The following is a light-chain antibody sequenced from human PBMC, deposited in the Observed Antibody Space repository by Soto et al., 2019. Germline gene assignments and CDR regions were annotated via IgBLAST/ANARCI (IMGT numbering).Light chain of an antibody. CDR1: STNVGGYNF. CDR3: CSYAGSYAFYI. CDR2: DVT. V-gene: IGLV2-11*01. J-gene: IGLJ1*01. Sequence: QSALTQPRSVSGSPGQSVTISCTGTSTNVGGYNFVSWYQHHPGKAPKLIIYDVTKRPSGVPDRFSGSKSAFTASLTISGLQAEDEAVYHCCSYAGSYAFYIFGTGTRSPS.